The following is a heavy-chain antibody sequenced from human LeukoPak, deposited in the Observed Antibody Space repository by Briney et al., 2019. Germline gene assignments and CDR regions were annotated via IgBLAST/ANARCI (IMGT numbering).Heavy chain of an antibody. J-gene: IGHJ5*02. CDR3: GKAGAATAKGGDGWFGP. V-gene: IGHV3-7*01. CDR2: IKQDGSEK. Sequence: GGSLRLSCAASGFTFSSYWMSWVRQAPGKGLEWVANIKQDGSEKYYVDSVKGRFTISRDNAKNSLYLQMNSLRAEDTAVYYCGKAGAATAKGGDGWFGPWGQGTLVTVSS. CDR1: GFTFSSYW. D-gene: IGHD2-21*01.